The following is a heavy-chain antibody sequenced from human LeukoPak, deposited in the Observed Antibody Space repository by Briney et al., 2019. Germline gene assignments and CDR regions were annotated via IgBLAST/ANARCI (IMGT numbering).Heavy chain of an antibody. Sequence: SETPSLTCTVSGGSIRSSSYYWGWIRQPPGKGLEWIGSIYCSGSTYYNPSLKSRVTISVDTSKNQFSLKLSSVTAADTAVYYCARVDSGGYHSDYWGQGTLVTVSS. D-gene: IGHD3-22*01. CDR3: ARVDSGGYHSDY. V-gene: IGHV4-39*07. CDR2: IYCSGST. CDR1: GGSIRSSSYY. J-gene: IGHJ4*02.